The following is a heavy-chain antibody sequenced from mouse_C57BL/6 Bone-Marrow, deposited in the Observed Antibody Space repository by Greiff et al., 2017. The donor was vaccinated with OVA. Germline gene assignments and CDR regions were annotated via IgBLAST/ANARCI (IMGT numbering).Heavy chain of an antibody. CDR3: ARAPDYGGSSARSYWDFDV. CDR1: GYTFTDYY. V-gene: IGHV1-26*01. CDR2: INPNNGGT. D-gene: IGHD1-1*01. J-gene: IGHJ1*03. Sequence: EVQLQQSGPELVKPGASVKISCKASGYTFTDYYMHWVKQSHGKSLEWIGDINPNNGGTSYNQKFKGKATLTVDKSSSTAYMELRSLTSEDSAVYYWARAPDYGGSSARSYWDFDVWGTGTTVTVSS.